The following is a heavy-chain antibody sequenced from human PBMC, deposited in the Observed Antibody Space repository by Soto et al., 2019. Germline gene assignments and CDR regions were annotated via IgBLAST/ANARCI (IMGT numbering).Heavy chain of an antibody. J-gene: IGHJ4*02. CDR2: IYTSGST. CDR3: ARGIAAAGPFDY. CDR1: GGSISSYY. D-gene: IGHD6-13*01. V-gene: IGHV4-4*07. Sequence: SETLSLTCTVSGGSISSYYWRWIRQPAGKGLEWIGRIYTSGSTNYNPSLKSRVTMSVDTSKNQFSLKLSSVTAADTAVYYCARGIAAAGPFDYWGQGTLVTVSS.